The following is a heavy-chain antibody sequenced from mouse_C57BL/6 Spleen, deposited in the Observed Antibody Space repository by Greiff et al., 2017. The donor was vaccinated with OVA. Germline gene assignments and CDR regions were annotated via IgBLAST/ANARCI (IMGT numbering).Heavy chain of an antibody. CDR1: GFTFSDYG. V-gene: IGHV5-17*01. Sequence: EVKVEESGGGLVKPGGSLKLSCAASGFTFSDYGMHWVRQAPEKGLEWVAYISSGSSTIYYADTVKGRFTISRDNAKNTLFLQMTSLRSEDTAMYYCARSDYDGSFYAMDYWGQGTSVTVSS. CDR2: ISSGSSTI. CDR3: ARSDYDGSFYAMDY. J-gene: IGHJ4*01. D-gene: IGHD2-4*01.